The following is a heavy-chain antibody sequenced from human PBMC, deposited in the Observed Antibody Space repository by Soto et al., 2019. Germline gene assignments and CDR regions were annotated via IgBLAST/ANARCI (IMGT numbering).Heavy chain of an antibody. V-gene: IGHV4-31*03. CDR1: GGSISSGGYY. J-gene: IGHJ6*02. Sequence: TLSLTCTVSGGSISSGGYYWSWIRQHPGKGLEWIGYIYYSGSTYYNPSLKSRVTISVDTSKNQFSLKLSSVTAADTAVYYCARDGRWGSTTANGMDAWGQGTTVTVSS. D-gene: IGHD4-17*01. CDR3: ARDGRWGSTTANGMDA. CDR2: IYYSGST.